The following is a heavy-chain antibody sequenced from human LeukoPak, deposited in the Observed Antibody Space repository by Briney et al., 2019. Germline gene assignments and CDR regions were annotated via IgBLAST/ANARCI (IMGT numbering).Heavy chain of an antibody. J-gene: IGHJ4*02. CDR2: INPNSGGA. D-gene: IGHD1-26*01. CDR1: GYAFTGYY. V-gene: IGHV1-2*02. CDR3: ARLTKYGGRYFGESDS. Sequence: ASVKVSCKASGYAFTGYYMHWVRQAPGQGLEWMGWINPNSGGADYAQKFQGRVTMTRDTSISTAYMELSSLISDDTAVYYCARLTKYGGRYFGESDSWGQGTLVTVSS.